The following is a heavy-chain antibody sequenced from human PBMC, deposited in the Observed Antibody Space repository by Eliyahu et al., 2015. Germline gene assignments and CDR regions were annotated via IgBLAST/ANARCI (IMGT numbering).Heavy chain of an antibody. CDR2: ISGSGGST. Sequence: EVXLLESGGGLVQPGGSLRLSCAAXXFTXSSYAXSWXRQAPGKGLEWXXAISGSGGSTYYADSVKGRFTISRDNSKNTLYLQMNSLRAEDTAVYYCAKGQCRFCGYFDYWGQGTLVTVSS. J-gene: IGHJ4*02. V-gene: IGHV3-23*01. CDR3: AKGQCRFCGYFDY. D-gene: IGHD5/OR15-5a*01. CDR1: XFTXSSYA.